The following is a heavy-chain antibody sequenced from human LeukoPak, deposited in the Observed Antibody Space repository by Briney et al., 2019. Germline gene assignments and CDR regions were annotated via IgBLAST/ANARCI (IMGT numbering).Heavy chain of an antibody. Sequence: SVKVSCKASGGTFSSYAISWVRQAPGQGLEWMGGIIPIFCTANYAQKFQGRVTITADESTSTAYMELSSLRSEDTAVYYCARVQLGYCSSTSCYEGYYYYYYGMDVWGQGTTVTVSS. CDR2: IIPIFCTA. V-gene: IGHV1-69*13. CDR3: ARVQLGYCSSTSCYEGYYYYYYGMDV. D-gene: IGHD2-2*01. J-gene: IGHJ6*02. CDR1: GGTFSSYA.